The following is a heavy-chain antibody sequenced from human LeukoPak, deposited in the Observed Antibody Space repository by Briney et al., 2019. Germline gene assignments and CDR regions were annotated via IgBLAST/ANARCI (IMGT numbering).Heavy chain of an antibody. D-gene: IGHD5-12*01. CDR1: GGSISSGSYY. CDR2: IYTSGST. Sequence: PSQTLSLTCTVSGGSISSGSYYWSWIRQPAGKGLERIGRIYTSGSTNYNPSLKSRVTISVDTSKNQFSLKLSSVTAADTAVYYCARGGSGYHFDYWGQGTLVTVSS. CDR3: ARGGSGYHFDY. J-gene: IGHJ4*02. V-gene: IGHV4-61*02.